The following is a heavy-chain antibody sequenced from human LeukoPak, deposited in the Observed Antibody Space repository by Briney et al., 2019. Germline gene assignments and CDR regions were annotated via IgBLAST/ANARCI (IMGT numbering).Heavy chain of an antibody. V-gene: IGHV1-8*01. CDR2: MNPNSGNT. Sequence: ASVKVSCKASGYTFTSYDINWVRQATGQGLEWMGWMNPNSGNTGYAQKFQGRVTMTRNTSISTAYMEPSSLRSEDTAVYYCARAAKLDHDAFDIWGQGTMVTVSS. CDR1: GYTFTSYD. CDR3: ARAAKLDHDAFDI. J-gene: IGHJ3*02. D-gene: IGHD6-6*01.